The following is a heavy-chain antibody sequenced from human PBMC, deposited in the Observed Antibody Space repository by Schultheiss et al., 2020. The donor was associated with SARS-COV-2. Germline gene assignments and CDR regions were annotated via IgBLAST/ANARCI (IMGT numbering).Heavy chain of an antibody. CDR3: AKAGNYYDFWSGYLERNWFDP. CDR2: ISGSGGST. Sequence: GGSLRLSCAASGFTFSSYSMNWVRQAPGKGLEWVSAISGSGGSTYYADSVKGRFTISRDNSKNTLYLQMNSLRAEDTAVYYCAKAGNYYDFWSGYLERNWFDPWGQGTLVTVSS. J-gene: IGHJ5*02. CDR1: GFTFSSYS. V-gene: IGHV3-23*01. D-gene: IGHD3-3*01.